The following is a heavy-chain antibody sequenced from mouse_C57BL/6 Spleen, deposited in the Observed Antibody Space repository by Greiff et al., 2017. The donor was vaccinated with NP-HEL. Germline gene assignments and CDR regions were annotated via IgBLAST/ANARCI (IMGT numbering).Heavy chain of an antibody. CDR1: GYTFTSYG. J-gene: IGHJ1*03. CDR3: ASRGYGSSYGYFDV. V-gene: IGHV1-81*01. D-gene: IGHD1-1*01. Sequence: QVQLQQSGAELARPGASVKLSCKASGYTFTSYGISWVKQRTGQGLEWIGEIYPRSGNTYYNEKFKGKATLTADKSSSTAYMELRSLTSEDSAVYFCASRGYGSSYGYFDVWGTGTTVTVSS. CDR2: IYPRSGNT.